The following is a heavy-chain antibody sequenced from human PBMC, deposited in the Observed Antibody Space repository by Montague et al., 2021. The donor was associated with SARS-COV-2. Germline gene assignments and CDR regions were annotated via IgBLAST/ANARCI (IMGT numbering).Heavy chain of an antibody. CDR3: ARGFDY. CDR1: GGSISCYY. J-gene: IGHJ4*01. Sequence: SETLSLTCTVSGGSISCYYGYWIRLPPGKGLEWVGNINYSGSTNYNPTLKRQVTISVDTFKNQFSLKLSAVTAADTAEYYCARGFDYWGQGTMVTVSS. CDR2: INYSGST. V-gene: IGHV4-59*13.